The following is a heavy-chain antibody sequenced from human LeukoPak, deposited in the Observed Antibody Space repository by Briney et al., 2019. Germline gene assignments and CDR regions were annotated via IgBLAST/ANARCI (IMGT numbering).Heavy chain of an antibody. V-gene: IGHV4-4*02. CDR3: ARAVDSSSWYYFDY. J-gene: IGHJ4*02. D-gene: IGHD6-13*01. Sequence: SGTLSLTCAVSGGSISSSNWWSLVRQPPGKGLEWIGEIYHSGSTYYNPSLKSRVTISVDKSKNQFSLKLSSVTAADTAVYYCARAVDSSSWYYFDYWGQGTLVTVSS. CDR1: GGSISSSNW. CDR2: IYHSGST.